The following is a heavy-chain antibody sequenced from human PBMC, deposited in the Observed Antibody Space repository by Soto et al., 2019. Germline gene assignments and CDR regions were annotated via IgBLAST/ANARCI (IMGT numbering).Heavy chain of an antibody. D-gene: IGHD3-3*01. J-gene: IGHJ4*02. Sequence: GGSLRLSCAASGFTFSSSVMHWVRQAPGKGLEWVAVIWYDGSNKYYADSVKGRFTISRDNSKNTLYLQMNSLRAEDTAVYYCARDSRAYYDFWSGSPGYFDYWGQGTLVTVSS. CDR1: GFTFSSSV. CDR2: IWYDGSNK. CDR3: ARDSRAYYDFWSGSPGYFDY. V-gene: IGHV3-33*08.